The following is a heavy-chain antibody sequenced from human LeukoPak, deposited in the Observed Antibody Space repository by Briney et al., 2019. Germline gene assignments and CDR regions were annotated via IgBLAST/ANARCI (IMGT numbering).Heavy chain of an antibody. CDR1: GYTFTSYG. D-gene: IGHD2-2*01. CDR3: ARDIVVVPRYYYYAMDV. J-gene: IGHJ6*02. V-gene: IGHV1-18*01. Sequence: ASVKVSCKASGYTFTSYGISWVRQAPGQGLEWMGWISAYNGNTNYAQKLQGRVTMTTVTSTSTAYMELRSLRSGDTAVYYCARDIVVVPRYYYYAMDVWGQGTTVTVSS. CDR2: ISAYNGNT.